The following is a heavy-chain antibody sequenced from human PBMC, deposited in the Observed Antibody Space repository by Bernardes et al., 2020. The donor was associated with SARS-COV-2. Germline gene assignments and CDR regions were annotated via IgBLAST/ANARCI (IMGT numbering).Heavy chain of an antibody. V-gene: IGHV3-74*01. J-gene: IGHJ4*02. CDR3: ARDPVPEQWLAYFDY. CDR1: GFTFSSYW. D-gene: IGHD6-19*01. CDR2: INSDGSST. Sequence: GGSLRLSCAASGFTFSSYWMHWVRQAPGKGLVWVSRINSDGSSTSYADSVKGRFTISRDNAKNTLYLQMNSLRAEDTAVYYCARDPVPEQWLAYFDYWGQGNLVTVSS.